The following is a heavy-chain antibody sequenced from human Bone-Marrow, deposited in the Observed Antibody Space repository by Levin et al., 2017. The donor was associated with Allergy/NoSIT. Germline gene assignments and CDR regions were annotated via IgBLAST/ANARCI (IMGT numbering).Heavy chain of an antibody. D-gene: IGHD4-23*01. CDR3: THLPETVVTRDY. CDR1: GFTFSSYG. J-gene: IGHJ4*02. Sequence: GESLKISCAASGFTFSSYGMHWVRQAPGKGLEWVAVISYDGSNKYYADSVKGRFTISRDNSKNTLYLQMNSLRAEDTAVYYCTHLPETVVTRDYWGQGTLVTVSS. V-gene: IGHV3-30*03. CDR2: ISYDGSNK.